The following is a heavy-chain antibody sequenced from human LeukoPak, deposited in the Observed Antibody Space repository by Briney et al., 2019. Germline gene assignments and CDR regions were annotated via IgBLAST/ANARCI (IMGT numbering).Heavy chain of an antibody. CDR2: INAGNGNT. CDR1: GYTFTSYA. V-gene: IGHV1-3*01. Sequence: ASVKVSCKASGYTFTSYAMRWVRQAPGQRLEWMGWINAGNGNTKYSQKFQGRVTITRDTSASTAYMELSSLRSEDTAAYYCARDLYQYSSGWSFDYWGQGTLVTVSS. J-gene: IGHJ4*02. CDR3: ARDLYQYSSGWSFDY. D-gene: IGHD6-19*01.